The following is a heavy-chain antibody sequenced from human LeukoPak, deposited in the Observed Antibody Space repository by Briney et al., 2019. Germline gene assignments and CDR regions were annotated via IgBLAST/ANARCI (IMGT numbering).Heavy chain of an antibody. V-gene: IGHV3-21*01. D-gene: IGHD6-19*01. Sequence: GGSLRLSCAASGFTFSSYSMNWVRQAPGKGLEWVSSISSSSSYIYYADSVKGRFTISRDNAKNSLYLQMNSLRAEDTAVYYCARDRSAVAGNSYYYYGMDVWGQGTTVTVSS. J-gene: IGHJ6*02. CDR1: GFTFSSYS. CDR2: ISSSSSYI. CDR3: ARDRSAVAGNSYYYYGMDV.